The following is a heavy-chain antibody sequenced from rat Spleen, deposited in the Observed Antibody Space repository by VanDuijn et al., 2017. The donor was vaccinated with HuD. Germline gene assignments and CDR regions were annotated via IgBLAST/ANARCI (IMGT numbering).Heavy chain of an antibody. J-gene: IGHJ3*01. CDR3: ARHPTYYGFDGDWLAC. CDR2: SSFDGANA. CDR1: GFTFSDYY. D-gene: IGHD1-9*01. Sequence: EVQLVESDGGLVQPGRSLKLSCAASGFTFSDYYMAWVRQAPTKGLEWVASSSFDGANAYYRASVKGRFTISRDNSKGTLYLQMDSLRSEDTATYYCARHPTYYGFDGDWLACWGQGTLVTVSS. V-gene: IGHV5-25*01.